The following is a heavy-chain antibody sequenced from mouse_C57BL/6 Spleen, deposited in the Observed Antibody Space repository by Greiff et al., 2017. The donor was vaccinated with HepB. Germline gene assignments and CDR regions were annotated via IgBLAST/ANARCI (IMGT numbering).Heavy chain of an antibody. CDR1: GFTFSSYA. CDR3: TRGGYYYGSSLYYFDY. Sequence: EVMLVESGEGLVKPGGSLKLSCAASGFTFSSYAMSWVRQTPEKRLEWVAYISSGGDYIYYADTVKGRFTISRDNARNTLYLQMSSLKSEDTAMYYCTRGGYYYGSSLYYFDYWGQGTTLTVSS. CDR2: ISSGGDYI. J-gene: IGHJ2*01. D-gene: IGHD1-1*01. V-gene: IGHV5-9-1*02.